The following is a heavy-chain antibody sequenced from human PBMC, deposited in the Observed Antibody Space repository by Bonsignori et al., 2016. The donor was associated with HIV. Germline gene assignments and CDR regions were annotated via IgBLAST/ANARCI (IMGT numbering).Heavy chain of an antibody. V-gene: IGHV4-34*01. Sequence: SETLSLTCAVSGGSFGDDYWSWIRQSPAKGLEWIGDIDRNGSTSYNPSLESRVTISIDTSKNQFSLKVTSLTAADTAVYYCAKVPGATAPWGQGTLVTVSS. CDR2: IDRNGST. CDR3: AKVPGATAP. D-gene: IGHD2-2*01. CDR1: GGSFGDDY. J-gene: IGHJ5*02.